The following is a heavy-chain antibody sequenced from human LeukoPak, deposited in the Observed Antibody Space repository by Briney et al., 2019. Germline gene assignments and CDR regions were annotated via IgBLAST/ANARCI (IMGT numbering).Heavy chain of an antibody. V-gene: IGHV1-69*04. CDR3: ARESGYSYGYFDY. J-gene: IGHJ4*02. CDR1: GGTFSSYA. Sequence: SVKVSCRASGGTFSSYAISWVRQAPGQGLEWMGRIIPIFGIANYAQKFQGRVTITADKSTSTAYIELSSLRSEDTAVYYCARESGYSYGYFDYWGQGTLVTVSS. D-gene: IGHD5-18*01. CDR2: IIPIFGIA.